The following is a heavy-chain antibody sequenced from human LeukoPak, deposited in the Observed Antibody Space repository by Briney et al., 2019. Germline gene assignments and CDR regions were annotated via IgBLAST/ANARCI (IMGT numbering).Heavy chain of an antibody. CDR3: ARDRGQWLDLLGVCDY. V-gene: IGHV1-2*06. J-gene: IGHJ4*02. CDR2: INPNSGGT. D-gene: IGHD6-19*01. CDR1: GYTFTSYY. Sequence: ASVKVSCKASGYTFTSYYMHWVRQAPGQGLEWMGRINPNSGGTNYAQKFQGRVTMTRDTSISTAYMELSRLRSDDTAVYYCARDRGQWLDLLGVCDYWGQGTLVTVSS.